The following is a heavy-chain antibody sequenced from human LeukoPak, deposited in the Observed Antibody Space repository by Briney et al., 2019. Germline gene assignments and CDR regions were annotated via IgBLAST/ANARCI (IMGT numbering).Heavy chain of an antibody. CDR2: IKDDGGEK. CDR3: ARSGPGHSFDY. CDR1: GFTFSTYW. J-gene: IGHJ4*02. D-gene: IGHD3-10*01. V-gene: IGHV3-7*01. Sequence: GGSLRLSCAASGFTFSTYWMKWVRQAPGKGLEWVASIKDDGGEKFYVDSVKGRFVISRDNARNSLYLQMNSLRADDTAVYYCARSGPGHSFDYWGQGILVIVSS.